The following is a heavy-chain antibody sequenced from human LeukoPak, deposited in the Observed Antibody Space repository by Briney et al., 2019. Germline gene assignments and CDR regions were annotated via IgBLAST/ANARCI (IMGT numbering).Heavy chain of an antibody. V-gene: IGHV4-61*02. CDR2: IYTSGST. Sequence: SQTLSLTCAVSGGSISSGGYSWSWIRQPPGKGLEWIGRIYTSGSTNYNPSLKSRVTMSVDTSKNQFSLKLSSVTAADTAVYYCARAMIVGVNWFDPWGQGTLVTVSS. CDR1: GGSISSGGYS. CDR3: ARAMIVGVNWFDP. J-gene: IGHJ5*02. D-gene: IGHD3-22*01.